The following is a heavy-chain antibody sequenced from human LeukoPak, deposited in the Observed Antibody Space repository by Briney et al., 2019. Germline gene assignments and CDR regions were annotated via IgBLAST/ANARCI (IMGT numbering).Heavy chain of an antibody. J-gene: IGHJ1*01. CDR3: ARDRIAVAPGGYFQH. Sequence: ASVKVSCKASGYTFTSYGISWVRQAPGQGLEWMGWISAYNGNTSYAQKLQGRVTMTTDTSTSTAYMELRSLRSDDTAVYYCARDRIAVAPGGYFQHWGQGTLVTVSS. CDR2: ISAYNGNT. D-gene: IGHD6-19*01. CDR1: GYTFTSYG. V-gene: IGHV1-18*01.